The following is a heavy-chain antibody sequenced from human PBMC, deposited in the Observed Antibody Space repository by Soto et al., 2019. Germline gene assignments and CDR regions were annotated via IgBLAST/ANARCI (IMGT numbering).Heavy chain of an antibody. CDR2: ISGSGKDT. CDR3: ARVHLVAGSAFYCAMDV. V-gene: IGHV3-21*01. Sequence: SLRLSCVASGFDLTSSRMNWVRQAPGKGLEWVASISGSGKDTFYQHSVKGRFAISRDSAGTSLFLRMDSVKVEDTAVYHCARVHLVAGSAFYCAMDVWGPGTAVTVSS. D-gene: IGHD6-6*01. CDR1: GFDLTSSR. J-gene: IGHJ6*02.